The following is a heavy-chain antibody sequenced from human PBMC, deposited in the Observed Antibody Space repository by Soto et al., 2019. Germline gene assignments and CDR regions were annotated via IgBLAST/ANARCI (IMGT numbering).Heavy chain of an antibody. CDR2: IYSGGST. D-gene: IGHD2-2*01. CDR3: ARDILCYCSRTSCSPPPGY. V-gene: IGHV3-66*01. CDR1: GFTVSSNY. J-gene: IGHJ4*02. Sequence: EVQLVESGGGLVQPGGSLRLSCAASGFTVSSNYMSWVRQAPGKGLEWVSVIYSGGSTYYADSVKGRFTISRDNSKNTLYFKISSLRAEDTPVYNSARDILCYCSRTSCSPPPGYWGQGTLVTVSS.